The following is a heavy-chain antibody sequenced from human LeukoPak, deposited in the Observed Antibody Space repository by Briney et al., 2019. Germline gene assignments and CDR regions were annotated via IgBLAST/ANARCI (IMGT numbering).Heavy chain of an antibody. CDR1: GFTFRSYA. CDR3: AKGPNSSGPHY. D-gene: IGHD6-19*01. CDR2: ISGSGGST. Sequence: GGPLRLSCAASGFTFRSYAMSWVRQAPGKGLEWVSAISGSGGSTYYADSVKGRFTISRDNSKNTLYLQMNSLRAEDTAVYYCAKGPNSSGPHYWGQGTLVTVSS. J-gene: IGHJ4*02. V-gene: IGHV3-23*01.